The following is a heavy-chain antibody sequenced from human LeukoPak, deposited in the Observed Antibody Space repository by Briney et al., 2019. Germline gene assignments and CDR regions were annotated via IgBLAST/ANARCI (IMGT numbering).Heavy chain of an antibody. CDR1: GFTFNIYD. D-gene: IGHD3-22*01. J-gene: IGHJ4*02. V-gene: IGHV3-23*01. CDR2: ISGSGTNT. Sequence: GGSLRLSCAASGFTFNIYDMTWVRQAPGKGLEWVSTISGSGTNTYHADSVKGRFTISRDNSKNTLYLQMNSLRAEDTAVYYCAKSLAAEAYYYDSSGYLNWGQGILVTVSS. CDR3: AKSLAAEAYYYDSSGYLN.